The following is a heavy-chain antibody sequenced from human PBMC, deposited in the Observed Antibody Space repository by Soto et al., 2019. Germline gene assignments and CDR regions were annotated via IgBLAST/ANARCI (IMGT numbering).Heavy chain of an antibody. CDR2: IKQDGSEK. V-gene: IGHV3-7*01. D-gene: IGHD5-12*01. CDR3: ARDSDLVATISDY. J-gene: IGHJ4*02. Sequence: SLRLACAASGFTFSSYWMSWVRQAPGKGLEWVANIKQDGSEKYYVDSVKGRFTISRDNAKNSLYLQMNSLRAEDTAVYYCARDSDLVATISDYWGQGTLVTVSX. CDR1: GFTFSSYW.